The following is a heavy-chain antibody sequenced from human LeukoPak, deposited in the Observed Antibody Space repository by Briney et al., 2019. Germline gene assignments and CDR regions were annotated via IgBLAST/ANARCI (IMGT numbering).Heavy chain of an antibody. CDR3: AKDLSYLLQYGMDV. V-gene: IGHV3-9*01. J-gene: IGHJ6*02. D-gene: IGHD1-26*01. Sequence: PGGSLRLSCAASGFTFDDYAMHWVRQAPGKGLEWVSGISWNSGSMGYADSVKGRFTISRDNAKNSLYLQMNSLRAEDTALYYCAKDLSYLLQYGMDVWGQGTTVTVSS. CDR2: ISWNSGSM. CDR1: GFTFDDYA.